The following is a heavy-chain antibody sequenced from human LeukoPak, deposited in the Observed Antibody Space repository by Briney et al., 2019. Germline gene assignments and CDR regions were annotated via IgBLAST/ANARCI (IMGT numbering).Heavy chain of an antibody. CDR3: ARDFGTIVVVTAIVD. Sequence: GGSLRLSCAASGFTFSNFWMSWVRQAPGKGLEWVANIQQNGSDKSYVDSVKGRFTISRDNAKNSLYLQMNSLRAEDTAVYYCARDFGTIVVVTAIVDWGQGTLVTVSS. D-gene: IGHD2-21*02. J-gene: IGHJ4*02. CDR1: GFTFSNFW. CDR2: IQQNGSDK. V-gene: IGHV3-7*01.